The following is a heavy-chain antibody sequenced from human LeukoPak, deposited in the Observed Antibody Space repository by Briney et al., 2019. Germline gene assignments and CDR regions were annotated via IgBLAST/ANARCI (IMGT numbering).Heavy chain of an antibody. J-gene: IGHJ5*02. CDR2: ISYDGNNK. Sequence: GSLRLSCAASGFTFSSYGIHWVRRAPGKGLVWVAVISYDGNNKYYADSVKGRFTISRDNSKNTLYLQMNSLRAEDTAVYYCAKGSTSAWNNWFDPWGQGTLVTVSS. CDR1: GFTFSSYG. V-gene: IGHV3-30*18. D-gene: IGHD1-26*01. CDR3: AKGSTSAWNNWFDP.